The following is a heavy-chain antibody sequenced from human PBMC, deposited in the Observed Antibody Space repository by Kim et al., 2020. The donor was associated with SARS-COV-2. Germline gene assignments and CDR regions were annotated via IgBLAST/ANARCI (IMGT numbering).Heavy chain of an antibody. CDR1: GGSISSSSYY. V-gene: IGHV4-39*01. CDR2: IYYSGST. Sequence: SETLSLTCTVSGGSISSSSYYWGWIRQPPGKGLEWIGSIYYSGSTYYNPSLKSRVTISVDTSKNQFSLKLSSVTAADTAVYYCASTLTMIVVSWGQGTLVTVSS. J-gene: IGHJ4*02. CDR3: ASTLTMIVVS. D-gene: IGHD3-22*01.